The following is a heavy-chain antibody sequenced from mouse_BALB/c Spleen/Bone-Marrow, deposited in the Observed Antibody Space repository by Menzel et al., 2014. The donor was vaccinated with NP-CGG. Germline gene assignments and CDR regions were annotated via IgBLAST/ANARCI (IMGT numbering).Heavy chain of an antibody. CDR1: GFTFSSYA. Sequence: EVHLVESGGGSVKPGGSLKLSCAASGFTFSSYAMSWVRQSPEKRLEWVAEISSGGSYTYYPDTVTGRFTISRDNAKNTLYLEMSSLRSDDTAMYYCARDHYGYYTMDYWGQGTSVTVSS. CDR2: ISSGGSYT. V-gene: IGHV5-9-4*01. CDR3: ARDHYGYYTMDY. J-gene: IGHJ4*01. D-gene: IGHD1-2*01.